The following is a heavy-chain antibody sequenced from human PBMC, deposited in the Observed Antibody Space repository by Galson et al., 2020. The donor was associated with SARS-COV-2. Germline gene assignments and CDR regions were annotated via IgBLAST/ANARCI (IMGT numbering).Heavy chain of an antibody. J-gene: IGHJ6*02. CDR1: GYTFRNYD. CDR3: ARAPGQYKWLFDYYGLDV. Sequence: SCAASGYTFRNYDMHWVRQCTGKGLEWVAAIGVRGDTFYSGSVKGRFTISRENTENLLYLQMNSLRDGDTAVYHCARAPGQYKWLFDYYGLDVWGQGTTVTISS. D-gene: IGHD5-12*01. V-gene: IGHV3-13*01. CDR2: IGVRGDT.